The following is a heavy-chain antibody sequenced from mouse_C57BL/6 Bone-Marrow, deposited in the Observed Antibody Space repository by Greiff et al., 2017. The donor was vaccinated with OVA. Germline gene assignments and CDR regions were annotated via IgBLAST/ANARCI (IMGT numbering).Heavy chain of an antibody. V-gene: IGHV1-82*01. CDR3: ARSRVDY. J-gene: IGHJ4*01. CDR1: GYAFSSSW. Sequence: QVQLQQSGPELVKPGASVKISCKASGYAFSSSWMNWVKQRPGKGLEWIGRIYPGDGDTNYNGKFKGKATLTADKSSSTAYMQLSSLTSEDSAVYFCARSRVDYWGQGTSVTVSS. CDR2: IYPGDGDT.